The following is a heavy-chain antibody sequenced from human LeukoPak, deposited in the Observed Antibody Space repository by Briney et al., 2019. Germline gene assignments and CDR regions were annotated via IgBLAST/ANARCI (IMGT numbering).Heavy chain of an antibody. CDR3: ARDYPKRFLEWPVVY. J-gene: IGHJ4*02. Sequence: GGSLRLSCAASGFTFSSYEMNWVRQAPGKGQEWVSYISSSGSTIYYADSVKGRFTISRDNAKNSLYLQMNSLRAEDTAVYYCARDYPKRFLEWPVVYWGQGTLVTVSS. D-gene: IGHD3-3*01. CDR1: GFTFSSYE. V-gene: IGHV3-48*03. CDR2: ISSSGSTI.